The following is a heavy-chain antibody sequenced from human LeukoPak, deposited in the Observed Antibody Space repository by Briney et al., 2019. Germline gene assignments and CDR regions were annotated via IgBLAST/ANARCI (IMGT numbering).Heavy chain of an antibody. J-gene: IGHJ6*02. V-gene: IGHV1-8*01. Sequence: ASVKVSCKASGYTFTSYDINWVRQATGQGLEWMGWMNPNSGNTGYAQKFQGGVTMTRNTSISTAYMELSSLRSEDTAVYYCARAGLLWFGESYGMDVWGQGTTVTVSS. D-gene: IGHD3-10*01. CDR2: MNPNSGNT. CDR3: ARAGLLWFGESYGMDV. CDR1: GYTFTSYD.